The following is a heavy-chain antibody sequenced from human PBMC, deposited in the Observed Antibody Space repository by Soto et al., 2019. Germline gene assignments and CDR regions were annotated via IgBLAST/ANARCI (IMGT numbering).Heavy chain of an antibody. CDR3: ARDYSVVDFDY. CDR1: GGSISSGGYS. Sequence: PSETLSLTCAVSGGSISSGGYSWSWIRQPPGKGLEWIGYIYHSGSTYYNPSLKSRVTISVDRSKNQFSLKLSSVTAADTAVYYCARDYSVVDFDYWGQGTLVTVSS. CDR2: IYHSGST. V-gene: IGHV4-30-2*01. J-gene: IGHJ4*02. D-gene: IGHD2-15*01.